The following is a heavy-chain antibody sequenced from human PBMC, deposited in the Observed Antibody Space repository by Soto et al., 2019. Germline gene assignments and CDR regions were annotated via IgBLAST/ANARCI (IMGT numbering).Heavy chain of an antibody. V-gene: IGHV3-23*01. CDR1: GFTFSSYG. Sequence: GGSLRLSCAASGFTFSSYGMSWVRQAPGKGLEWVSAISGSDGLTNYADSVRGRFTVSRDNSKNTLYLQMNSLRAEDAAVYFCARKTPGSFAFDIWGQGTMVTVSS. D-gene: IGHD1-1*01. CDR2: ISGSDGLT. J-gene: IGHJ3*02. CDR3: ARKTPGSFAFDI.